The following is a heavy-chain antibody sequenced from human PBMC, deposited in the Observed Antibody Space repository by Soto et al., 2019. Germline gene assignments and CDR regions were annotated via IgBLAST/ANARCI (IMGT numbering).Heavy chain of an antibody. CDR2: IWYDGSNK. D-gene: IGHD2-15*01. V-gene: IGHV3-33*01. J-gene: IGHJ6*02. Sequence: QVQLVESGGGVVQPGRSLRLSCAASGFTFSSYGMHWVRQAPGKGLEWVAVIWYDGSNKYYAVSVKGRFTISRDNSKNTLYLQMNSLRAEDSAVYYCARGGYCSGGSCYYYYYGMDVWGQGTTVTVSS. CDR1: GFTFSSYG. CDR3: ARGGYCSGGSCYYYYYGMDV.